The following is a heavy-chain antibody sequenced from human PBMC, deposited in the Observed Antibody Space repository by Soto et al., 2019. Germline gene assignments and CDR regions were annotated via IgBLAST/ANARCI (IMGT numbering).Heavy chain of an antibody. J-gene: IGHJ6*02. CDR1: GYSFSSDW. CDR3: ARRSVYSAYAMDV. D-gene: IGHD2-21*01. CDR2: IYVADSET. V-gene: IGHV5-51*01. Sequence: GESLKISCKGSGYSFSSDWIAWVRQMPGKGLEWMGFIYVADSETRYSPSFQGQVTISADKSISTAYLQWSSLKASDTAIYYCARRSVYSAYAMDVWGQGTTVTVS.